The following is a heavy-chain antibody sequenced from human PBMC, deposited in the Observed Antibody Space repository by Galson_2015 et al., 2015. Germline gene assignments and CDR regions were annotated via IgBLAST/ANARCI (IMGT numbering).Heavy chain of an antibody. CDR1: GYSFTSYW. Sequence: SGAEVKKPGESLRISCKGSGYSFTSYWISWIRQHPGKGLEWIGYIYYSGSTYYNPSLKSRVTISVDRSKNQFSLKLSSVTAADTAVYYCARSTYNWNYNWFDPWGQGTLVTVSS. CDR2: IYYSGST. V-gene: IGHV4-59*12. CDR3: ARSTYNWNYNWFDP. D-gene: IGHD1-7*01. J-gene: IGHJ5*02.